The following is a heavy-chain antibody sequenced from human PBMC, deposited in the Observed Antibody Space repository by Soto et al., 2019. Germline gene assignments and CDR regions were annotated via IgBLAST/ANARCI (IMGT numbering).Heavy chain of an antibody. V-gene: IGHV4-34*01. Sequence: SETLSLTCAVYGGSFSGYYWSWIHQPPGKGLEWIGEINHSGSTNYNPSLKRRVTISVDTSNNQFSLKLSSVTAEDTAVYYCASPQGGSRSGYYYYGMDVCGQGTTVTVSS. CDR3: ASPQGGSRSGYYYYGMDV. D-gene: IGHD3-10*01. CDR2: INHSGST. CDR1: GGSFSGYY. J-gene: IGHJ6*02.